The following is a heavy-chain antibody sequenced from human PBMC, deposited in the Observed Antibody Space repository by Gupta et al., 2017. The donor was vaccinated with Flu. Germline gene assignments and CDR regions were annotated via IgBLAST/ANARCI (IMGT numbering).Heavy chain of an antibody. V-gene: IGHV3-74*01. D-gene: IGHD4-17*01. CDR3: ARVEADDYGDYEPYYYYGMDV. Sequence: EVQLVESGGGLVQPGGSLRLSCAASGFTFSSYWMHWVRQAPGKGLVWVSRMNSEGSSTSYEDSVKGRFTIARDKAKNKLYLQMNSLRAEETAVYYCARVEADDYGDYEPYYYYGMDVWGQGTTVTVSS. CDR2: MNSEGSST. CDR1: GFTFSSYW. J-gene: IGHJ6*02.